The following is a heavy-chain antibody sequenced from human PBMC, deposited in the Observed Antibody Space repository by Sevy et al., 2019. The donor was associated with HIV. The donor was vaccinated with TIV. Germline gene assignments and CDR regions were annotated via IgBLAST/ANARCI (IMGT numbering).Heavy chain of an antibody. V-gene: IGHV3-33*01. J-gene: IGHJ3*02. Sequence: GGSLRLSCVASGFNFSSYGMHWVRQAPGKGLEWVAVIWYHGINKYYADSVKGRFTISRDNSKNKLYLQMNSLRADDTAVYYCARDGPYCSGATCYTGAFDIWGQGTVVTVSS. CDR1: GFNFSSYG. CDR3: ARDGPYCSGATCYTGAFDI. D-gene: IGHD2-15*01. CDR2: IWYHGINK.